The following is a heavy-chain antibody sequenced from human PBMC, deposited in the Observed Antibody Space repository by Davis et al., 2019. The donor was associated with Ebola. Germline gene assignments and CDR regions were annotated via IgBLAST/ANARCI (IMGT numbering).Heavy chain of an antibody. CDR2: ISGSGGST. Sequence: GESLKISCAASGFTFSSYAMSWVRQAPGKGLEWVSAISGSGGSTYYADSVKGRFTISRDNSKNTLYLQMNSLRAEDTAVYYCASRGGSYGAFDIWGQGTMVTVSS. V-gene: IGHV3-23*01. CDR3: ASRGGSYGAFDI. D-gene: IGHD1-26*01. CDR1: GFTFSSYA. J-gene: IGHJ3*02.